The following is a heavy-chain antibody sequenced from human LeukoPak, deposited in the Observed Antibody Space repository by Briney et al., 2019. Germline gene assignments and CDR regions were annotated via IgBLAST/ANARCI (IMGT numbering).Heavy chain of an antibody. CDR1: GFTFSRYA. Sequence: GGSLRLSCAASGFTFSRYAMSWVRQTPGKGLEWVTAVSGSGGNTNYAGSVRGRFTISRDNSKNTLYLQMNSLRAEDTAVYYCAKSYGDYGSLFDCWGQGTLVIVSS. J-gene: IGHJ4*02. CDR2: VSGSGGNT. D-gene: IGHD4-17*01. V-gene: IGHV3-23*01. CDR3: AKSYGDYGSLFDC.